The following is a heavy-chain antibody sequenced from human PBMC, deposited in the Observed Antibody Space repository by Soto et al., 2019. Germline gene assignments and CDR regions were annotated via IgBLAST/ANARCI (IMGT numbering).Heavy chain of an antibody. J-gene: IGHJ4*02. D-gene: IGHD3-22*01. CDR2: ITPLFGTP. V-gene: IGHV1-69*13. CDR3: ARQFDYDTSGYYYAY. CDR1: GGTFSSYA. Sequence: GASVKVSCKASGGTFSSYAISWVRQAPGQGLEWMGGITPLFGTPNYAQRFQGRVTISADEVTSTAYMELRSLRSDDTGVYYCARQFDYDTSGYYYAYWGQGTLVTVSS.